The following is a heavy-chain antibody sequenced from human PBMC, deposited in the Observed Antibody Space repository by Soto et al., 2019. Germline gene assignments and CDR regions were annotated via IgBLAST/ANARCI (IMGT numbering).Heavy chain of an antibody. Sequence: QLQLVQSGAEVKEPGSSVRVSCTASGGPFSVYTVSWVRQAPGQGLEWMGRIIPRLGVANYAQNFQGRVRITADRSTATAFLALSNLRSEDTAMYYCVTVSDGATYDLRFDLWGRGTLVTVSS. CDR1: GGPFSVYT. D-gene: IGHD3-22*01. V-gene: IGHV1-69*02. J-gene: IGHJ2*01. CDR3: VTVSDGATYDLRFDL. CDR2: IIPRLGVA.